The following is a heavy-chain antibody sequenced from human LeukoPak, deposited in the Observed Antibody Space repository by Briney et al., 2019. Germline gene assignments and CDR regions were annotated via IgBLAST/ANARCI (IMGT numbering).Heavy chain of an antibody. CDR2: IYKGATT. Sequence: GGSLRLSCVASGFTVSSNYMNWVRQAPGKGLEWVAVIYKGATTYYADSVKGRFTISRDNSKNTLYLQMKSLRAEDTAVYYCAREWSNYDAFDIWGQGTMVTVSS. V-gene: IGHV3-66*01. D-gene: IGHD5-24*01. CDR1: GFTVSSNY. CDR3: AREWSNYDAFDI. J-gene: IGHJ3*02.